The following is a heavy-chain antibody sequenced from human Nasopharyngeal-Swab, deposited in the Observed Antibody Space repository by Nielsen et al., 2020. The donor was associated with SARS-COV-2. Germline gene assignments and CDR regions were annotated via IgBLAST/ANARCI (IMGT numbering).Heavy chain of an antibody. CDR1: GFTFTDYY. D-gene: IGHD3-10*01. CDR3: ARGQKGSGSYWSRSYFYMDV. Sequence: LSLTCAASGFTFTDYYMTWVRQAPGKGLAWVSYITNGGIMTYYADSVKGRFTMSRDNAKTSLYLQMNSLRAEDTAMYYCARGQKGSGSYWSRSYFYMDVWGKGTTVTVSS. V-gene: IGHV3-11*04. J-gene: IGHJ6*03. CDR2: ITNGGIMT.